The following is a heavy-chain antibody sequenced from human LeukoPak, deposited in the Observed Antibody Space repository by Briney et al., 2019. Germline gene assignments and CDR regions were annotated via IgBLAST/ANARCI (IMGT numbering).Heavy chain of an antibody. CDR2: IYLDGNT. J-gene: IGHJ4*02. D-gene: IGHD2-21*01. CDR1: GYSIRSGYY. Sequence: SETLSLTCAVSGYSIRSGYYWGWIRQPPGKGLEWIGRIYLDGNTYYNPSLKSRVTISLDTSKNQFSLKLTPVTSADTAVYYCARQASHGVSPFDYWGQGTLVTVSS. V-gene: IGHV4-38-2*01. CDR3: ARQASHGVSPFDY.